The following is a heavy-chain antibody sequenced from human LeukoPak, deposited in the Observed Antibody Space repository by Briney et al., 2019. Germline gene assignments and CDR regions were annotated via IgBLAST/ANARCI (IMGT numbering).Heavy chain of an antibody. J-gene: IGHJ5*02. CDR2: IFNGGST. CDR3: ARPPGIAAAWFDP. D-gene: IGHD6-13*01. V-gene: IGHV4-39*01. CDR1: GRSISSSKYY. Sequence: PSGTLSLTCTVSGRSISSSKYYWGWIRQPPGKGLEWIGTIFNGGSTHYNPSLKSRVTISADTSKDQFSLKLSSITAADTAFYYCARPPGIAAAWFDPWGQGSLVTVSS.